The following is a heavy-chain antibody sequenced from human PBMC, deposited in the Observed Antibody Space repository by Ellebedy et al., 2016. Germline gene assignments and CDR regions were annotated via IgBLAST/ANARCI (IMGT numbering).Heavy chain of an antibody. CDR1: GYNFISYW. V-gene: IGHV5-51*01. CDR3: ARRFYGSGSYYFDY. CDR2: IYPGDSDT. J-gene: IGHJ4*02. D-gene: IGHD3-10*01. Sequence: GESLKISCKGSGYNFISYWIGWVRQMPGKGLEWMGIIYPGDSDTRYSPSFQGQVTISADKSISTAYPQWSSLKASDTAMYYCARRFYGSGSYYFDYWGQGTLVTVSS.